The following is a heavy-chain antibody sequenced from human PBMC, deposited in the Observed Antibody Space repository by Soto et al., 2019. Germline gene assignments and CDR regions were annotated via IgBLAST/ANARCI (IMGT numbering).Heavy chain of an antibody. CDR1: GASIAGGSYY. CDR3: VRDQYSGYDFAL. V-gene: IGHV4-30-4*01. CDR2: IPARGRP. J-gene: IGHJ5*02. D-gene: IGHD5-12*01. Sequence: SETLSLTCSVSGASIAGGSYYWSWVRQPTGKGLEWIGYIPARGRPFYNPALTSRGTISADSSKNQLSLQLTSVTAADTAVYYCVRDQYSGYDFALWGQGNLVTVSS.